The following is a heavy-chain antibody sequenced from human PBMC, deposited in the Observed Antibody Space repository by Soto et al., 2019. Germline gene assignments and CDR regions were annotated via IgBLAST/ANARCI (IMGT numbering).Heavy chain of an antibody. J-gene: IGHJ3*02. CDR1: GNTVPNYA. Sequence: GASVKVSCKASGNTVPNYAIHWVRQAPGQGLEWMGWISAYNGNTNYAQKLQGRVTMTTDTSTSTAYMELRSLRSDDTAVYYCARSSSGPPPDVFDIWGQGTMVTVSS. V-gene: IGHV1-18*01. D-gene: IGHD6-19*01. CDR2: ISAYNGNT. CDR3: ARSSSGPPPDVFDI.